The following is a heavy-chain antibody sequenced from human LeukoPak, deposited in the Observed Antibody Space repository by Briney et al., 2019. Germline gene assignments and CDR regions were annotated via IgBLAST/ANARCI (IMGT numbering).Heavy chain of an antibody. V-gene: IGHV3-48*03. CDR2: ISSSGSTI. Sequence: GGSLRLSCAASGFTFSSYEMNWVRQAPGKGLEWVSYISSSGSTIYYADSVKGRFTISRDNAKNSLYLQMNSLRAEDTAVYYCARAGITAACAYWGQEPWSPSPQ. CDR1: GFTFSSYE. J-gene: IGHJ4*01. CDR3: ARAGITAACAY. D-gene: IGHD6-13*01.